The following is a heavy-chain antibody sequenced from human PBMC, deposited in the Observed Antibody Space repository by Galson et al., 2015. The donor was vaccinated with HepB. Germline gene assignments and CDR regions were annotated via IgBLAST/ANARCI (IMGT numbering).Heavy chain of an antibody. CDR3: ITEVATVTLIGSYEHDY. J-gene: IGHJ4*02. V-gene: IGHV3-15*01. CDR1: GFTFSNAW. CDR2: IKSKIDGGTT. Sequence: SLRLSCAASGFTFSNAWMAWVRQAPGKGLEWVGRIKSKIDGGTTDYAAPVKGRFTISRDDSKNTLYLQMNSLKTEDTAVYYCITEVATVTLIGSYEHDYWGQGTLVTVSS. D-gene: IGHD4-17*01.